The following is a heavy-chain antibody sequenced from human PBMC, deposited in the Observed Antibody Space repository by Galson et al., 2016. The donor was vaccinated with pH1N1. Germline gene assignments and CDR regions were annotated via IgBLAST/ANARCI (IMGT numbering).Heavy chain of an antibody. CDR3: ARGAIMNPFAD. Sequence: SVKVSCKASGYTFTSFGITWVRQAPGQGLEWMGWINAHNGKTYYAPRVQGRVTITIDTSTSTTYMELRSLRSDDTAVYYCARGAIMNPFADWGEATMVTVS. CDR2: INAHNGKT. V-gene: IGHV1-18*01. J-gene: IGHJ3*01. D-gene: IGHD3-16*01. CDR1: GYTFTSFG.